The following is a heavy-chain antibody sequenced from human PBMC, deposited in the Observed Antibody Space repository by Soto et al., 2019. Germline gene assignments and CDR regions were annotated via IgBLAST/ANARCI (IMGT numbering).Heavy chain of an antibody. Sequence: ASVKVSCRTSGYPFTDYFIHWVRQAPGQGLEWMGIISLYHHSTSYAQKFQGRLTVTADTSTTTVYMDLSSLTSEDSAVYWCARELYSCGGDCPYYMDYGGQGTLVTVSS. CDR3: ARELYSCGGDCPYYMDY. J-gene: IGHJ4*02. V-gene: IGHV1-46*01. CDR1: GYPFTDYF. CDR2: ISLYHHST. D-gene: IGHD2-21*02.